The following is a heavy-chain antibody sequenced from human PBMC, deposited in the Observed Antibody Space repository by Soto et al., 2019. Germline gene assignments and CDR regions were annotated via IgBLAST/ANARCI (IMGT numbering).Heavy chain of an antibody. Sequence: HPGGSLRLSCAASGFTFSSYGMHWVRQAPGKGLEWVAVISYDGSNKYYADSVKGRFTISRDNSKNTLYLQMNSLRAEDTAVYYCAKLTAGGDSYYGMDVWGQGPTVTVSS. CDR2: ISYDGSNK. CDR1: GFTFSSYG. V-gene: IGHV3-30*18. J-gene: IGHJ6*02. D-gene: IGHD6-13*01. CDR3: AKLTAGGDSYYGMDV.